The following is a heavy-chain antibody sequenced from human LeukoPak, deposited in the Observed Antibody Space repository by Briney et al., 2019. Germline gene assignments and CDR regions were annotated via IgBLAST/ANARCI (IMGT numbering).Heavy chain of an antibody. CDR3: ARTSGYYDILTGYPGYFDL. V-gene: IGHV4-4*07. D-gene: IGHD3-9*01. J-gene: IGHJ2*01. Sequence: SETLSLTCTVSGGSISSYFWNWIRQPAGKGLDWIGRIYTTGSTNYNPSLKSRVTMSVDTSKNQFSLKLSSVTAADMAVYYCARTSGYYDILTGYPGYFDLWGRGTLVTVSS. CDR1: GGSISSYF. CDR2: IYTTGST.